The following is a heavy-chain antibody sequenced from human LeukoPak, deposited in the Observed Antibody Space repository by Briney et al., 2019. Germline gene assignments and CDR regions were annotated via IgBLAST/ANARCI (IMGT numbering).Heavy chain of an antibody. D-gene: IGHD6-13*01. V-gene: IGHV3-21*01. CDR3: ARDSGADSSSWYRWFDP. CDR1: GFTFSSYS. Sequence: PGGSLRLSCAASGFTFSSYSMNWVRQAPGKGLEWVSSISSSSSYIYYADSVKGRFTISRDNAKNSLYLQMNSLRAEDTAVYYCARDSGADSSSWYRWFDPWGQGTLVTVSS. CDR2: ISSSSSYI. J-gene: IGHJ5*02.